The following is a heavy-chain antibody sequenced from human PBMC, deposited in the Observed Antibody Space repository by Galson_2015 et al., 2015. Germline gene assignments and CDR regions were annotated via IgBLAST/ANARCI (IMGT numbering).Heavy chain of an antibody. J-gene: IGHJ3*02. CDR3: TTVAREDDAFDI. CDR1: GLTFSNAW. V-gene: IGHV3-15*01. D-gene: IGHD5-12*01. Sequence: SLRLSCAASGLTFSNAWMSWVRQAPGKGLEWVGRIKSKTDGGTTDYAAPVKGRFTISRDDSKNTLYLQMNSLKTEDTAVYYCTTVAREDDAFDIWGQGTMVTVSS. CDR2: IKSKTDGGTT.